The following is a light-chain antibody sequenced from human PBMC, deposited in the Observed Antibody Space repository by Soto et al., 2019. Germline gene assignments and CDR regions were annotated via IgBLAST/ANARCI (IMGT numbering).Light chain of an antibody. J-gene: IGLJ3*02. Sequence: QSALTQPASVSGSPRQSITISCTGTSSDIGSYSLVSWYQHHPGKAPKLMVYEGSKRPSGVSDHFSGSKSGKTASLTISGLQAEDEADYYCCSYAGNTTWVFGGGTKVTVL. CDR2: EGS. V-gene: IGLV2-23*01. CDR3: CSYAGNTTWV. CDR1: SSDIGSYSL.